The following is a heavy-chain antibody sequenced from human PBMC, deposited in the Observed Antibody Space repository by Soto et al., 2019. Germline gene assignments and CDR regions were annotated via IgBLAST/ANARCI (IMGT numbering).Heavy chain of an antibody. CDR2: FIPILDVA. CDR3: ATSPRFCESTTCYVPFDY. J-gene: IGHJ4*02. V-gene: IGHV1-69*02. D-gene: IGHD2-2*01. Sequence: GASVKLTCKDFGGTFSTNTITWLRQAPGQGLEWMGRFIPILDVANYAQKFQGRVTITADKSTSTAYMELSSLTSEDTAVYYCATSPRFCESTTCYVPFDYWGQGSLVTVSS. CDR1: GGTFSTNT.